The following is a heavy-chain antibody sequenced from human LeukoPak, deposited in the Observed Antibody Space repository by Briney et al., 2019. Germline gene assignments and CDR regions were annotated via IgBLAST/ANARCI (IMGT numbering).Heavy chain of an antibody. Sequence: PGGSLRLSCAASGFTFSSYEMNWVRQAPGKGLEWVSYIRSSGSTIYYADSVKGRFTISRDNAKNSLYLQMNSLRAEDTAVYYCARDDYDSSGGYYGMDVWGQGTTVTVSS. CDR1: GFTFSSYE. J-gene: IGHJ6*02. CDR2: IRSSGSTI. D-gene: IGHD3-22*01. CDR3: ARDDYDSSGGYYGMDV. V-gene: IGHV3-48*03.